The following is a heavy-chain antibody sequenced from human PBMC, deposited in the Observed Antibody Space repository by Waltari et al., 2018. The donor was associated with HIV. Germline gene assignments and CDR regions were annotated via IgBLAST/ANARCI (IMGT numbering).Heavy chain of an antibody. V-gene: IGHV3-74*01. D-gene: IGHD3-10*01. CDR2: INIDGSII. Sequence: EVQLVQSGGGLIKPGGSLRLSCAASGFSVSSYWMHWVRQTPGKGLVLVSRINIDGSIIDYAYSVRGRFTISRDSAKNTLSLQMNSLTEEDMAVYYCSRDTFGEYDYWGQGTLVTVSS. CDR3: SRDTFGEYDY. J-gene: IGHJ4*02. CDR1: GFSVSSYW.